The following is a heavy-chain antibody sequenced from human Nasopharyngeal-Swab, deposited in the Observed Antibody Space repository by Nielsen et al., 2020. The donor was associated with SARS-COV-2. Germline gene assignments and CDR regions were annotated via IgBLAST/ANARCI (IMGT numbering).Heavy chain of an antibody. CDR1: GFSFSTYA. CDR2: ITTRGSYT. V-gene: IGHV3-21*06. Sequence: GESLKISCAASGFSFSTYAMSWVRQAPGKGLEWVASITTRGSYTYYADSVQGRFTISRDNAKNAVYLQMNSLRPEDTAVYYCARDLVTGQRFDYWGQGTLVTVSS. D-gene: IGHD2-21*02. CDR3: ARDLVTGQRFDY. J-gene: IGHJ4*02.